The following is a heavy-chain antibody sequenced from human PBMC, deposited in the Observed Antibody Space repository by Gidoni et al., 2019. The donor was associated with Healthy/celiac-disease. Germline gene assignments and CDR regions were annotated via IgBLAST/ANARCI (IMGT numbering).Heavy chain of an antibody. V-gene: IGHV4-34*01. Sequence: HVQLQQCGAGLLKPSGPLSLSCAGYGGSFSGYYWSWIRQPPGKGLEWIGEINHSGSTNYNPSLKSRVTISVDTSKNQFSLKLSSVTAADTAVYYCARTRRSGYYYVLTAFDIWGQGTMVTVSS. D-gene: IGHD3-22*01. CDR3: ARTRRSGYYYVLTAFDI. CDR2: INHSGST. CDR1: GGSFSGYY. J-gene: IGHJ3*02.